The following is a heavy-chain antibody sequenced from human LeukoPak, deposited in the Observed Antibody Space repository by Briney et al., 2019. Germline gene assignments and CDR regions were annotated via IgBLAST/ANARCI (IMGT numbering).Heavy chain of an antibody. Sequence: PSETLSLTCTVSGGSISSGDYYWSWIRQPPGKGLEWIGYIYYSGSTYYNPSLKSRVTISVDTSKNQFSLKLSSVTAADTAVYYCAREGPIGYCSTTSCYEDWGQGTLVTVSS. J-gene: IGHJ4*02. CDR1: GGSISSGDYY. CDR3: AREGPIGYCSTTSCYED. V-gene: IGHV4-30-4*08. D-gene: IGHD2-2*01. CDR2: IYYSGST.